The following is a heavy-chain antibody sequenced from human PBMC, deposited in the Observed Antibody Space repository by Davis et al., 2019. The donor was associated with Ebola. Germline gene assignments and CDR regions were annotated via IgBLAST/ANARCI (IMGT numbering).Heavy chain of an antibody. CDR1: GGTLSSYA. J-gene: IGHJ6*02. CDR2: IISIFGTA. V-gene: IGHV1-69*13. CDR3: ARAQLGRYSYDSYYNSGMDV. Sequence: AASVKVPCKASGGTLSSYAISWVRQALAQGLEWMGGIISIFGTANYAQKFQGSVTITADESTSTAYMELSSLRSEDTAVYYCARAQLGRYSYDSYYNSGMDVWGQGTTVTVSS. D-gene: IGHD5-18*01.